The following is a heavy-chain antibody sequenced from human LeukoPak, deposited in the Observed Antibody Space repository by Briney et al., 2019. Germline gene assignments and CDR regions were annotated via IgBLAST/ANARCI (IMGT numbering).Heavy chain of an antibody. CDR3: ARESPRGADFDY. CDR1: GGSISSGGYY. CDR2: IYYSGST. V-gene: IGHV4-61*08. Sequence: SQTLSLTCTVSGGSISSGGYYWSWIRQPPGKGLEWIGYIYYSGSTNFNPSLKSRVTISVDTSKNQFSLKLSSVTAADTAVYYCARESPRGADFDYWGQGTLVTVSS. J-gene: IGHJ4*02. D-gene: IGHD3-10*01.